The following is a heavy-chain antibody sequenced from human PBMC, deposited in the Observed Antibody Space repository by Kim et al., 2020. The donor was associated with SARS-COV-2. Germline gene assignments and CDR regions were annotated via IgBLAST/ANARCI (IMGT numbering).Heavy chain of an antibody. V-gene: IGHV4-28*01. J-gene: IGHJ4*02. CDR3: ARASSYSVYYFDY. Sequence: NPSVKGRVTMSGDTSKNPCSLKLSCVTAEDTAVYYCARASSYSVYYFDYWGQGTLVTVSS. D-gene: IGHD3-3*01.